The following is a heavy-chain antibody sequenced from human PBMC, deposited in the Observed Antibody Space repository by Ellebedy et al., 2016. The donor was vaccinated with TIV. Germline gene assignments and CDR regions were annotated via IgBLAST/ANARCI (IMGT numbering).Heavy chain of an antibody. CDR1: GYTHTGHY. J-gene: IGHJ3*02. CDR3: ATYRIRLLMAFDI. D-gene: IGHD4-17*01. CDR2: INPDSGGT. V-gene: IGHV1-2*02. Sequence: ASVKVSXKSSGYTHTGHYIHWVRQAPGQALEWMGWINPDSGGTKYAQKFQGRVTMTRDTSITTAYMELSRLRSDDTAVYYCATYRIRLLMAFDIWGQGTMVTVSS.